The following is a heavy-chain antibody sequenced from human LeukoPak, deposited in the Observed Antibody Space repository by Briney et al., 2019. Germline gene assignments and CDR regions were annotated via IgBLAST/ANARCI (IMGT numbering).Heavy chain of an antibody. CDR3: ARAVYSSSWYLRHWFDP. J-gene: IGHJ5*02. D-gene: IGHD6-13*01. Sequence: ASVKVSCKASGYTFIGYYMHWVRQAPGQGLEWMGWISAYNGNTNYAQKLQGRVTMTTDTSTSTAYMELRSLRSDDTAVYYCARAVYSSSWYLRHWFDPWGQGTLVTVSS. CDR2: ISAYNGNT. CDR1: GYTFIGYY. V-gene: IGHV1-18*04.